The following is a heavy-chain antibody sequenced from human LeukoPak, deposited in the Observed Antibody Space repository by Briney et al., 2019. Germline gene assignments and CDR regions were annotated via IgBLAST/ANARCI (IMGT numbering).Heavy chain of an antibody. Sequence: GGSLRLSCSASGLTLSGYWMHWVREAPGKGLVWVSRINSDGISTNYADSVKGRFTISRDNSKNTLYLQMNSLRAEDTAVYYCVQSGGMDVWGQGTTVTVSS. J-gene: IGHJ6*02. CDR2: INSDGIST. V-gene: IGHV3-74*01. CDR3: VQSGGMDV. CDR1: GLTLSGYW.